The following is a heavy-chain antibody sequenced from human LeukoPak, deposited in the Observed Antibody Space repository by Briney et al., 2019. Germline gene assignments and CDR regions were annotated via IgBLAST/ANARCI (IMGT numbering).Heavy chain of an antibody. V-gene: IGHV3-33*01. D-gene: IGHD4-11*01. CDR2: IWYDGSNK. CDR3: AREKDDYSPNWFDP. J-gene: IGHJ5*02. CDR1: GFTFSSYG. Sequence: GGSLRLSCAASGFTFSSYGMHWVRQAPGKGLEWVAVIWYDGSNKYYADSVKGRFTISRDNSKNTLYLQMNSLRAEDTAVYYCAREKDDYSPNWFDPWGQGTLVTVFS.